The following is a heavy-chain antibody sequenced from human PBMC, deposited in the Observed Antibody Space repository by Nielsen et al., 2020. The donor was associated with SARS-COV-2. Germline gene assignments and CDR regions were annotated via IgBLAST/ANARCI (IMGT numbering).Heavy chain of an antibody. D-gene: IGHD4-17*01. CDR2: IQSGGNT. Sequence: VRQAPGKGLEWVSIIQSGGNTYYADSVKGRFTISRDNSRNTLYLQMNSLRAEDTAVYYCAKEKLGYGDYGDYYYYGMDVWGQGTTVTVSS. J-gene: IGHJ6*02. CDR3: AKEKLGYGDYGDYYYYGMDV. V-gene: IGHV3-53*01.